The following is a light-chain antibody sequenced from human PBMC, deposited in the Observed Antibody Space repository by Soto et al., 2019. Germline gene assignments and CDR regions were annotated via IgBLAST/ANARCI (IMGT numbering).Light chain of an antibody. Sequence: DIQMTQSPPTLSASVGDRVTITCRASQSMSNWLAWYQQKPGKAPKLLIYDAAHVENGVPSRFSGSGSGTEFTLTISSLQPDDFATYYCQQYTTYSWTFGQGTRVEIK. V-gene: IGKV1-5*01. CDR3: QQYTTYSWT. J-gene: IGKJ1*01. CDR1: QSMSNW. CDR2: DAA.